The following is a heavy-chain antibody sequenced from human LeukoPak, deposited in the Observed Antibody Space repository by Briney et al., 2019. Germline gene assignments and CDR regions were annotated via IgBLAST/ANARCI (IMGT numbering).Heavy chain of an antibody. J-gene: IGHJ4*02. CDR2: ISAFNGYT. CDR1: GYTFTNNG. CDR3: ARIDDSGSYYFDN. V-gene: IGHV1-18*01. D-gene: IGHD1-26*01. Sequence: ASVKVSCKASGYTFTNNGIHWVRQAPGQGLEWMGWISAFNGYTNYAQNLQGRVTMTTDTSTSTAYMELRSLRSDDTAVYYCARIDDSGSYYFDNWGQGTLVTVSS.